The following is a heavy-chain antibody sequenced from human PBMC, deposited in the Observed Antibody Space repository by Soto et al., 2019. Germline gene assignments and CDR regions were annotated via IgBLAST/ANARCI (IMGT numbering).Heavy chain of an antibody. CDR3: ARVGDSYNPLNAFEY. CDR1: EVTCGYYY. Sequence: GVSPIHWYTAAEVTCGYYYMSLLRHAQGKGLEWVSYISSSSSYTNYADSVKGRFTISRDNAKNSLYLRMNSLRAEDTAVYYCARVGDSYNPLNAFEYWGQGTPVLVS. D-gene: IGHD5-18*01. CDR2: ISSSSSYT. J-gene: IGHJ4*02. V-gene: IGHV3-11*06.